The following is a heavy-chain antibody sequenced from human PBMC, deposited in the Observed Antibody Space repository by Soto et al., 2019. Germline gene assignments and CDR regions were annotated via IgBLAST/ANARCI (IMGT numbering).Heavy chain of an antibody. J-gene: IGHJ6*02. V-gene: IGHV4-39*01. CDR2: ISSSGST. D-gene: IGHD1-7*01. Sequence: QLQLQESGPGLVKPSETLSLTCTVSGGSISSSSYYWGWIRQPPGKGLEWIGSISSSGSTYYHPSLKSRVTISXXTXKXXFALKLGSVTAADTAVYYCARHRYNWNYIQSPMEVWGQGTTVTVSS. CDR1: GGSISSSSYY. CDR3: ARHRYNWNYIQSPMEV.